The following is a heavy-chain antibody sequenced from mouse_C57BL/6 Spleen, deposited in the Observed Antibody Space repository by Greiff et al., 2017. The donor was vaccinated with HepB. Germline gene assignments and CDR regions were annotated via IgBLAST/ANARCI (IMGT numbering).Heavy chain of an antibody. Sequence: SGAELVRPGASVTLSCKASGYTFTDYEMHWVKQTPVHGLEWIGAIDPETGGTAYNQKFKGKAILTADKSSSTAYMELRSLTSEDSAVYYCTRFTGSSFWFAYWGQGTLVTVSA. V-gene: IGHV1-15*01. CDR1: GYTFTDYE. CDR2: IDPETGGT. D-gene: IGHD1-1*01. J-gene: IGHJ3*01. CDR3: TRFTGSSFWFAY.